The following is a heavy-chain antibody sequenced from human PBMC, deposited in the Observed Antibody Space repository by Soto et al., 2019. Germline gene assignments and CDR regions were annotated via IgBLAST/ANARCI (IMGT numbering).Heavy chain of an antibody. CDR1: GGSISGSS. CDR2: ISDSGSS. J-gene: IGHJ3*01. Sequence: PSETLFLTCSVSGGSISGSSWSWIRQSPGKGLEWIAFISDSGSSNYKPSLRNRVTISIDTSKNQFFLRLTSVTAADTAVYFCARDLSLKVYDTPYDAFDLWGRGTVVTVSS. V-gene: IGHV4-59*01. D-gene: IGHD3-22*01. CDR3: ARDLSLKVYDTPYDAFDL.